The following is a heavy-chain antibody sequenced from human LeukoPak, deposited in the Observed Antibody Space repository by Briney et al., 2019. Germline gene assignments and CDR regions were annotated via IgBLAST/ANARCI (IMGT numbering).Heavy chain of an antibody. D-gene: IGHD6-19*01. CDR2: ISGGGETT. Sequence: GGSLRLSCAASGFTFNNYAMNWVRQAPGEGLEWVSSISGGGETTYYADSAKGRFTISRDNSQNTLYLQMNSLRAEDTAVYYCAKEPMSGYSSGWYHFDYWGQGTLVTVSS. V-gene: IGHV3-23*01. CDR3: AKEPMSGYSSGWYHFDY. CDR1: GFTFNNYA. J-gene: IGHJ4*02.